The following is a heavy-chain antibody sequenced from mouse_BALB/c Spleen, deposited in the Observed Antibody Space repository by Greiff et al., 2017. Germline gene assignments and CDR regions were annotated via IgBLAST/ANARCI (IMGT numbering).Heavy chain of an antibody. CDR1: GYAFSSYW. D-gene: IGHD2-14*01. V-gene: IGHV1-80*01. CDR3: ASFRYDWFAY. Sequence: VQLQQSGAELVRPGSSVKISCKASGYAFSSYWMNWVKQRPGQGLEWIGQIYPGDGDTNYNGKFKGKATLTADKSSSTAYMQLSSLTSEDSAVYFCASFRYDWFAYWGQGTLVTVSA. J-gene: IGHJ3*01. CDR2: IYPGDGDT.